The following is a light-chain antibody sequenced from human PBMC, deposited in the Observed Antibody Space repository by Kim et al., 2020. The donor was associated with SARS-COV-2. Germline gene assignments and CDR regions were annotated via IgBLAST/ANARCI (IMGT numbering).Light chain of an antibody. CDR2: DAS. Sequence: SVGDRVTSTCQASQDISNYLSWYQQKPGKAPKLLIFDASNLETGVPSRFSGTGSGTDFTFTISSLQPEDIATYYCQHYDNLPPLTFGGGTKVDIK. V-gene: IGKV1-33*01. CDR3: QHYDNLPPLT. J-gene: IGKJ4*01. CDR1: QDISNY.